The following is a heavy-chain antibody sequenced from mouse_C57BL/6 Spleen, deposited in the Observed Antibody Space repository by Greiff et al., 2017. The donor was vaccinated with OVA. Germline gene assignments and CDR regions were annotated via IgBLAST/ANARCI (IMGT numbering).Heavy chain of an antibody. Sequence: VQLQQSGPELVKPGASVKISCKASGYSFTDYNMNWVKQSNGKSLEWIGVINPNYGTTSYNQKFKGKATLTVDQSSSTAYMQLNSRTSEDSAVYYCARHYDYDRYYYAMDYWGQGTSVTVSS. V-gene: IGHV1-39*01. CDR3: ARHYDYDRYYYAMDY. D-gene: IGHD2-4*01. J-gene: IGHJ4*01. CDR2: INPNYGTT. CDR1: GYSFTDYN.